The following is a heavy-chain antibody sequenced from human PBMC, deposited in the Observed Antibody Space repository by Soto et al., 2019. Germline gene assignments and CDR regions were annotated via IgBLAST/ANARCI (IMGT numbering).Heavy chain of an antibody. CDR1: GGSISSGGYY. CDR2: IYYSGST. Sequence: QVQLQEAGPGLVKPSQTLSLTCTVSGGSISSGGYYWSWIRQHPGKGLEWIGYIYYSGSTYYNPSLKSRVTISVDTSKNQFSLKLSSVTAADTAVYYCAREGRAVYYFDYWGQGTLVTVSS. J-gene: IGHJ4*02. CDR3: AREGRAVYYFDY. V-gene: IGHV4-31*03.